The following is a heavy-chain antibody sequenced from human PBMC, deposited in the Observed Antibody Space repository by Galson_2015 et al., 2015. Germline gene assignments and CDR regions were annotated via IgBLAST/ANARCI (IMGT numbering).Heavy chain of an antibody. V-gene: IGHV3-74*01. D-gene: IGHD3-16*02. CDR3: AREGYDYVWGSYHQLYFDY. CDR1: GFTFSSYW. CDR2: INSDGSST. J-gene: IGHJ4*02. Sequence: SLRLSCAASGFTFSSYWMHWVRQAPGKGLVWVSRINSDGSSTSYADSVKGRFTISRDNAKNTLYLQMNSLRAEDTAVYYCAREGYDYVWGSYHQLYFDYWGQGTLVPVSS.